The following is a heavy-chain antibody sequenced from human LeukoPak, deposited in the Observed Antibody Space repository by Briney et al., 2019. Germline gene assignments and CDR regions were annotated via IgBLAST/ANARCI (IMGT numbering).Heavy chain of an antibody. CDR1: GFTFSSYW. CDR2: IKQDGSEK. V-gene: IGHV3-7*01. CDR3: ARGAMVRGVRDGKGFDY. Sequence: GGSPRLSCAASGFTFSSYWMSWVRQAPGKGLEWVANIKQDGSEKYYVDSVKGRFTISRDNAKNSLYLQMNSLRAEDTAVYYCARGAMVRGVRDGKGFDYWGQGTLVTVSS. D-gene: IGHD3-10*01. J-gene: IGHJ4*02.